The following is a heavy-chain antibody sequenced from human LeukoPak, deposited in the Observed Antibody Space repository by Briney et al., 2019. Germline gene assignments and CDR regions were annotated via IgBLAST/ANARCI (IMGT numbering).Heavy chain of an antibody. CDR1: GYSFTSYW. Sequence: GESLKISCKGSGYSFTSYWIGWVRQMPGKGLEWMGIIYPGDSDTRYSPSFQGQVTISADKSISTAYLQWSSLKASDTAMYYCARRRYYGSGSYYNVTNAFDIWGQGTMVTVSS. J-gene: IGHJ3*02. CDR2: IYPGDSDT. V-gene: IGHV5-51*01. CDR3: ARRRYYGSGSYYNVTNAFDI. D-gene: IGHD3-10*01.